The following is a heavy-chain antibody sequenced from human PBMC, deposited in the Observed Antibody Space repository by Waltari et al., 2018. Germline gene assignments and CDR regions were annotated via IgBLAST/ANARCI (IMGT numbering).Heavy chain of an antibody. Sequence: QVQLVESGGGLVQPGGSLRLSCAASGFTFSSCGLHWVRQAPGKGLEWWAVIRYDGSNKYYADSVKGRFTISRDNSKKTLYLQMNSLRAEDTAVYYCARGRRWLHPPNIWGQGTMVTVSS. CDR3: ARGRRWLHPPNI. CDR2: IRYDGSNK. J-gene: IGHJ3*02. D-gene: IGHD5-12*01. CDR1: GFTFSSCG. V-gene: IGHV3-30*02.